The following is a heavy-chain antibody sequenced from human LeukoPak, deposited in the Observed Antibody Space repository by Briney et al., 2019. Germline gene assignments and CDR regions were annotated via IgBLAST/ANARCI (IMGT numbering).Heavy chain of an antibody. CDR1: GGSISSSSYY. CDR3: ARQKINNWFDP. V-gene: IGHV4-39*01. J-gene: IGHJ5*02. CDR2: IYYSGST. Sequence: SETLSLTCTVSGGSISSSSYYWGWIRQPPGKGLEWIGSIYYSGSTYYNPSLKSRVTISVDTSKNQFSLKVSSVTAADTAVYYCARQKINNWFDPWGQGTLVTVSS.